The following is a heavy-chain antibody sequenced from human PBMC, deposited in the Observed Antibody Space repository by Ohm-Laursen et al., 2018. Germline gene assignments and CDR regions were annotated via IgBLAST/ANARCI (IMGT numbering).Heavy chain of an antibody. CDR1: GYTFISYY. CDR3: ARDYGDYYYGMDV. J-gene: IGHJ6*02. Sequence: SSVKVSCKPSGYTFISYYMHWVRQAPGQGLEWMGIINPSGGRTNYAQKFQGRVTMTRDTSTSTVYMELSSLRSDDTAVYYCARDYGDYYYGMDVWGQGTTVTVSS. V-gene: IGHV1-46*01. CDR2: INPSGGRT. D-gene: IGHD3-16*01.